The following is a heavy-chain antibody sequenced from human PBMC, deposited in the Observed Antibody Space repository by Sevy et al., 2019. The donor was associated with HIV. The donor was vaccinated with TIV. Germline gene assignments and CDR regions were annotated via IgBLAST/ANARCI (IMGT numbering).Heavy chain of an antibody. CDR3: AKHGIVVTRVGYFDY. CDR2: ISGSGGST. V-gene: IGHV3-23*01. CDR1: GFTFSSYA. Sequence: GGSLRLSCAASGFTFSSYAMSWVRQAPGKGLEWVSAISGSGGSTYYADSVKGRFTISRDNSKNTLYLQMSSLRAEDTAVYYCAKHGIVVTRVGYFDYWGQGTLVTVSS. D-gene: IGHD6-19*01. J-gene: IGHJ4*02.